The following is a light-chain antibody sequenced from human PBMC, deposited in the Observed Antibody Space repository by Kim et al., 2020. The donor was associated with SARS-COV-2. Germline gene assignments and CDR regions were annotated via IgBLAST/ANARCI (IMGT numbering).Light chain of an antibody. CDR1: QTVSSKD. CDR3: QQFVGTSPLT. Sequence: EIVLTQSPGTLSLSPGQRATLSCRASQTVSSKDLAWYQQKPGQAPRPLIYGTSTRATGIPDRFSGSGSGTDFTLTINRLEPEDFAVYFCQQFVGTSPLTFGGGTKVDIK. V-gene: IGKV3-20*01. J-gene: IGKJ4*01. CDR2: GTS.